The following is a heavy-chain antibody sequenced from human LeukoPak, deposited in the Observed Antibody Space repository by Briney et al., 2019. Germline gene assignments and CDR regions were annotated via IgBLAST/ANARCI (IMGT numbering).Heavy chain of an antibody. J-gene: IGHJ4*02. CDR2: IYPGDSDT. V-gene: IGHV5-51*01. D-gene: IGHD5-24*01. CDR1: GYSFTNYW. Sequence: GESLKISCKGSGYSFTNYWIGWVRQMPGKGLEWMGIIYPGDSDTRYSPSFQGQVTISADKSISTAYLQWSSLKASDTAMYYCATPLMATSGDFDYWGQGTLVTVSS. CDR3: ATPLMATSGDFDY.